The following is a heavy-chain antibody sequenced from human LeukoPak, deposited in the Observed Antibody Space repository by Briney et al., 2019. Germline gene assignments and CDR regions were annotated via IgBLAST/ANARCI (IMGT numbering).Heavy chain of an antibody. Sequence: GGSLRLSCAASGFTFSSYGMHWFRQAPGKGLEWVAVIWYDGSNKYYADSVKGRFTISIDNSKNTLYLQMNSLRAEDTTVYYCTKGTGIAVAGPDYWGQGTQVTVSS. J-gene: IGHJ4*02. CDR1: GFTFSSYG. D-gene: IGHD6-19*01. CDR2: IWYDGSNK. V-gene: IGHV3-33*06. CDR3: TKGTGIAVAGPDY.